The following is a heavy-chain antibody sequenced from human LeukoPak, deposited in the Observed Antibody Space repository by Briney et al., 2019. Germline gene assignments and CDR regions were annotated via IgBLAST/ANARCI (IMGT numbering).Heavy chain of an antibody. CDR3: ASGYCSSTSCYTGTFDY. D-gene: IGHD2-2*02. J-gene: IGHJ4*02. Sequence: SVKVSCKASGGTFSSYAISWVRQAPGQGLEWMGGIIPIFGTANYAQKFQGRVTITADESTSTAYMELSSLRSEDTAVYYCASGYCSSTSCYTGTFDYWGQGTLATVSS. V-gene: IGHV1-69*13. CDR1: GGTFSSYA. CDR2: IIPIFGTA.